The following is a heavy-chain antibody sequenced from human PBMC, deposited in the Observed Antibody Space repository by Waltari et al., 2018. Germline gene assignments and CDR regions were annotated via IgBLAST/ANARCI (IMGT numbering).Heavy chain of an antibody. D-gene: IGHD2-21*01. CDR3: ARSPDQPDSLDYYMDV. Sequence: EVQLVESGGDLVQPGGSLRLSCAASGFSFSIYAMHWVRQAPGKGLEYVSAISSNGVSTYYANSMKGRLSISRDNSKNTLYLQMGSLRAEDMAVYYCARSPDQPDSLDYYMDVWGKGTTVTVSS. CDR2: ISSNGVST. J-gene: IGHJ6*03. V-gene: IGHV3-64*01. CDR1: GFSFSIYA.